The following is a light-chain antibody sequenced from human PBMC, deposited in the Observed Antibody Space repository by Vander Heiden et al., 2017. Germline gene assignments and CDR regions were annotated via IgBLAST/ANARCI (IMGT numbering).Light chain of an antibody. J-gene: IGKJ5*01. CDR3: QRTDKAPIT. CDR2: SAS. Sequence: DLQLTQSPSSLSASVGDRVTITCRVSQGSSSYLNWYRQKPGKVPKLLIYSASNLRSEVPSRFGNRGSGTGFTLTSSSLRPKDGATYYGQRTDKAPITCGQGTRLEIK. V-gene: IGKV1-27*01. CDR1: QGSSSY.